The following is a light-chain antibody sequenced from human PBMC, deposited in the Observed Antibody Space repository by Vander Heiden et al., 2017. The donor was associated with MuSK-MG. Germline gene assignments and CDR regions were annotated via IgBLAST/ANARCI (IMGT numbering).Light chain of an antibody. J-gene: IGKJ4*01. CDR3: QQYDGSPLT. V-gene: IGKV3-20*01. CDR1: QRVGISH. Sequence: EIVLTQSPGTLSLSPGERATLSCRASQRVGISHLAWYQQKPGQPPRLLIYSGSSRATGIPVRFSGSGSGTDFTLTITRLEPEDFAVYYCQQYDGSPLTFGGGTKVEIK. CDR2: SGS.